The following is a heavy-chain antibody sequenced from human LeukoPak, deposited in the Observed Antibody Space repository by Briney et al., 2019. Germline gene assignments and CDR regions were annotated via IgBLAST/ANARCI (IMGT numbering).Heavy chain of an antibody. CDR1: VYTFTSYG. CDR2: ISAYNGNT. Sequence: ASVKVSCKASVYTFTSYGISWVRQAPGQGLEWMGWISAYNGNTNYAQNLQGRVTMTTDTSTSTAYMELRSLRSDDTAVYYCARDRVVAATRVSGGFDPWGQGTLVTVSS. D-gene: IGHD2-15*01. CDR3: ARDRVVAATRVSGGFDP. J-gene: IGHJ5*02. V-gene: IGHV1-18*01.